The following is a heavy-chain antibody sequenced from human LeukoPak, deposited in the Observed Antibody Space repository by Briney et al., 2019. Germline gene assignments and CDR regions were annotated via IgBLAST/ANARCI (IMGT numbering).Heavy chain of an antibody. J-gene: IGHJ6*03. CDR3: ARGRVSSSTWYSTYYYFFYMDL. V-gene: IGHV1-2*02. CDR2: INPNSGGT. D-gene: IGHD4-11*01. CDR1: GYTFTGYY. Sequence: ASVKVSCKASGYTFTGYYIHWVRQAPGQGLEWMGWINPNSGGTNYAQKFQGRVTMTRDTSISTAYMELSRLRSDDTAVYYCARGRVSSSTWYSTYYYFFYMDLWGKGTTVTVSS.